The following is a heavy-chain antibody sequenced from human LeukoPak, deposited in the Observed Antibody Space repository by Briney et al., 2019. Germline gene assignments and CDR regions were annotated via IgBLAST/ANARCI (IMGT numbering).Heavy chain of an antibody. Sequence: ASVKVSCKASGYTFTSYGISWVRRAPGQGLEWMGWISAYNGNTNYAQKLQGRVTMTRDTSTSTVYMELSSLRSEDTAVYYCASHDYYDSSGLTHFWGQGTLVTDSS. CDR2: ISAYNGNT. V-gene: IGHV1-18*01. CDR1: GYTFTSYG. D-gene: IGHD3-22*01. CDR3: ASHDYYDSSGLTHF. J-gene: IGHJ4*02.